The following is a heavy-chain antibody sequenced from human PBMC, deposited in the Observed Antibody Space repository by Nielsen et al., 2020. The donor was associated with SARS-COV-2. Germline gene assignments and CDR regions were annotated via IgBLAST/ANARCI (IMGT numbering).Heavy chain of an antibody. V-gene: IGHV1-8*01. CDR1: GYTFTSYD. Sequence: ASVKVSCKASGYTFTSYDINWVRQATGQGLEWMGWMNPNSGNTGYAQKFQGRVTMTRNTSISTAYMELSSLRSEDTAVYYCARVWSSGYDLYYYYYMDVWGKGTTVTVSS. CDR2: MNPNSGNT. J-gene: IGHJ6*03. D-gene: IGHD5-12*01. CDR3: ARVWSSGYDLYYYYYMDV.